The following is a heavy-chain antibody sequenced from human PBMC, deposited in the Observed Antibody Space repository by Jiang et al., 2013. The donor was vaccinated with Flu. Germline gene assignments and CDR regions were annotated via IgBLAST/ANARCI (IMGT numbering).Heavy chain of an antibody. Sequence: GSGLVKPSQTLSLTCAVSGGSISSGGFSWSWIRQPPGKGLEWIGYIYHGGRTYSNPSLKSRVTMSVDTSKNQFSLKLNSVTAADTAVYYCARGKIPVPREIDSWGQGTLVTVSS. CDR1: GGSISSGGFS. J-gene: IGHJ4*02. CDR2: IYHGGRT. D-gene: IGHD2-2*01. CDR3: ARGKIPVPREIDS. V-gene: IGHV4-30-2*01.